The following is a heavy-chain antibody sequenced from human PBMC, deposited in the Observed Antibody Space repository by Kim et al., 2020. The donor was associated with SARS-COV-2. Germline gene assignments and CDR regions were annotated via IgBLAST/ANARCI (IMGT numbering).Heavy chain of an antibody. CDR2: IFNRATT. CDR3: ARPYHYDSGSAGCAFDI. CDR1: GGSISSSSYY. J-gene: IGHJ3*02. Sequence: QLQLQESGPGLVKPSETLSLTCTVSGGSISSSSYYWGWIRQPPGEGLEWIASIFNRATTHYNPSLKSRVTISVDTSMNQFSLKLSSVTAADTATYYCARPYHYDSGSAGCAFDIWGQGTMVTVSS. V-gene: IGHV4-39*01. D-gene: IGHD3-10*01.